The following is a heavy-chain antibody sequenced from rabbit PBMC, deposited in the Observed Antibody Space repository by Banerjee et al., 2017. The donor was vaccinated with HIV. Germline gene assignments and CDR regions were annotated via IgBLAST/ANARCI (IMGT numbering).Heavy chain of an antibody. CDR1: GFSFSSSYY. J-gene: IGHJ4*01. CDR2: IGTSSGST. D-gene: IGHD8-1*01. CDR3: ARGGVGGGSSYLDYFNL. V-gene: IGHV1S40*01. Sequence: QSLEESGGDLVKPGASLTLTCTASGFSFSSSYYMCWVRQAPGKGLEWIACIGTSSGSTCYASWAKGRFTISKTSSTTVTLQMTSLTAADTATYFCARGGVGGGSSYLDYFNLWGQGTLVTVS.